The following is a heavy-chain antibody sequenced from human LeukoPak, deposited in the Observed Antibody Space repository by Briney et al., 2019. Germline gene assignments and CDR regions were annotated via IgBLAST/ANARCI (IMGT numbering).Heavy chain of an antibody. CDR1: GGTFSSYA. D-gene: IGHD3-22*01. CDR2: IIPIFGIA. CDR3: ARGAKGITMIVGPFDY. J-gene: IGHJ4*02. Sequence: VASVKVSCKASGGTFSSYAISWVRQAPGQGLEWMGRIIPIFGIANYAQKFQGRVTITADKSTSTAYMELSSLRSEDTAVYYCARGAKGITMIVGPFDYWGQGTLVTVSS. V-gene: IGHV1-69*04.